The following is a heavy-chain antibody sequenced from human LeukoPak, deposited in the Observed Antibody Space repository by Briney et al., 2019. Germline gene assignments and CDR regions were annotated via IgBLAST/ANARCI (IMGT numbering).Heavy chain of an antibody. CDR3: ARDPGLGHAIDY. J-gene: IGHJ4*02. V-gene: IGHV3-21*01. D-gene: IGHD6-19*01. CDR1: GFTFSSYS. CDR2: ISSSSRYI. Sequence: GGSLRLSCAASGFTFSSYSMNWVRQAPGKGLEWVSSISSSSRYIYYADSVKGRFTISRAHPKNSLYLQMNSLRAEDTAVYYCARDPGLGHAIDYWGQGTLVSVSA.